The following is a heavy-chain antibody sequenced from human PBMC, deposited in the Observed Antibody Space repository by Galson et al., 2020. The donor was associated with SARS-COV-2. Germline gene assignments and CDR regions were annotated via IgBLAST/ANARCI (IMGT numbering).Heavy chain of an antibody. CDR3: AKDPEFGPMVFGGGGLDP. CDR2: ISWNSDNI. V-gene: IGHV3-9*01. Sequence: TGGSLRLSCAASGFTFNDYAMHWVRQPPGKGLEWVSGISWNSDNIAYADSVKGRFTISRDNAKNSLYLQMNSLRTEDTAFYYCAKDPEFGPMVFGGGGLDPWGQGTLVIVSS. J-gene: IGHJ5*02. D-gene: IGHD2-21*01. CDR1: GFTFNDYA.